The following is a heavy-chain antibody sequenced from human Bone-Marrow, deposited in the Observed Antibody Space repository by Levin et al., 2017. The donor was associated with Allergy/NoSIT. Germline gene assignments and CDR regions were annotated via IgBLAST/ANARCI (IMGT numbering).Heavy chain of an antibody. CDR1: GGSISSSNYY. CDR3: ARHVMVSFGGISVPGVFDS. D-gene: IGHD3-16*01. CDR2: LYYSGSD. Sequence: SETLSLTCTVSGGSISSSNYYWGWIRQPPGKGPEWIGSLYYSGSDYYNPSLKSRVTISVDTSKKQVSLNLSSVTAADTAVYYCARHVMVSFGGISVPGVFDSWGQGTMVSVSS. J-gene: IGHJ3*01. V-gene: IGHV4-39*01.